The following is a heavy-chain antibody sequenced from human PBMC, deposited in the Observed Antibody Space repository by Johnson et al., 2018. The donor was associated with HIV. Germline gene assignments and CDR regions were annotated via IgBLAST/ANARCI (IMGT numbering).Heavy chain of an antibody. CDR1: GFPFSSYA. J-gene: IGHJ3*02. Sequence: VQLVESGGGVVQPGRSLRLSCAASGFPFSSYAMHWVRQAPGKGLEWVAVISYDGSNKYYADSVKGRFTIPRDNSKNTLYLQMNSLRAEDTAVYYCARVLMGPIVGDPYAFDIWGQGTMVTVSS. CDR2: ISYDGSNK. CDR3: ARVLMGPIVGDPYAFDI. V-gene: IGHV3-30*04. D-gene: IGHD2-15*01.